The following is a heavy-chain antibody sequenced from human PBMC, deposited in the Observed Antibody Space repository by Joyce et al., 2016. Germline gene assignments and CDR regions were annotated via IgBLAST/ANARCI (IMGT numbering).Heavy chain of an antibody. D-gene: IGHD3-9*01. CDR1: GGSISGHY. CDR3: ARDHLADMLAPDDSFDI. CDR2: IYASGRS. Sequence: QVQLQESGPGLVKPSETLSLTCTVSGGSISGHYWNWVRQPTGKGLEWIGRIYASGRSIYNPALRSRATLSLDMSKNQFSLKLISVTAADTAVYYCARDHLADMLAPDDSFDIWGQGTMVTVSS. V-gene: IGHV4-4*07. J-gene: IGHJ3*02.